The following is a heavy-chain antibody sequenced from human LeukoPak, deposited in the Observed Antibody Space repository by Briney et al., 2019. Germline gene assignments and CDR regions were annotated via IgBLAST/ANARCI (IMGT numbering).Heavy chain of an antibody. D-gene: IGHD2-15*01. CDR3: AREVDCSGGSCPFDY. CDR1: GFTFSSYE. Sequence: GGSLRLSCAASGFTFSSYEMNWVRQAPGKGLEWVSYISSSGSTIYYADSVKGRFTISRDTPKNTLYLQMNSLRAEDTAVYYCAREVDCSGGSCPFDYWGQGTLVTVSS. J-gene: IGHJ4*02. CDR2: ISSSGSTI. V-gene: IGHV3-48*03.